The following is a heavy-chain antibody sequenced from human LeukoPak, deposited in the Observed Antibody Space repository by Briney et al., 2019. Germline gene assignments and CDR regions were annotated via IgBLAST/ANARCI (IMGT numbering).Heavy chain of an antibody. CDR1: GFTIDDYG. Sequence: PGGSLRLTCAASGFTIDDYGMTWVRQAPGKGLEWVSGINWNGGSTGYADSVKGRFTISRDNAKNSLYLQMNSLRAEDTALYYCARGNSSTWYAFALCDRATMVTVSS. J-gene: IGHJ3*01. CDR3: ARGNSSTWYAFAL. V-gene: IGHV3-20*04. D-gene: IGHD6-13*01. CDR2: INWNGGST.